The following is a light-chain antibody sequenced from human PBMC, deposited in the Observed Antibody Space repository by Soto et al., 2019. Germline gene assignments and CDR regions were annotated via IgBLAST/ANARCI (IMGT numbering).Light chain of an antibody. CDR2: AAS. Sequence: DIQMTQSPSSLSASVGDRVTITCRASQTIGRYLNWYQQKEGKAPTVLIYAASILHSGVPPRFSGSASGTEFTFTISSLQPEDFATYYCPQRYSTPLTFGGGTQVEI. J-gene: IGKJ4*01. CDR3: PQRYSTPLT. CDR1: QTIGRY. V-gene: IGKV1-39*01.